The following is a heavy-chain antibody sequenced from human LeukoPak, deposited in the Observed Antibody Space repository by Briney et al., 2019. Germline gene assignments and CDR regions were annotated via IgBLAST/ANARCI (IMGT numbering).Heavy chain of an antibody. Sequence: GGSLRLSCAASGFTFSSYEMNWVRQAPGKGLEWVSYISSSGGTIYYADSVKGRFTISRDNAKNSLYLQMNSLRAEDTAVYYCARGRDSSSSYPGYWGQGTLVTVSS. J-gene: IGHJ4*02. CDR3: ARGRDSSSSYPGY. D-gene: IGHD6-6*01. CDR2: ISSSGGTI. V-gene: IGHV3-48*03. CDR1: GFTFSSYE.